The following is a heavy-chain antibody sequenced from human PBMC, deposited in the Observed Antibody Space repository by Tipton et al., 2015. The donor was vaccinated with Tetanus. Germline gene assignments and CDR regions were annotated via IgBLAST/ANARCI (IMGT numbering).Heavy chain of an antibody. CDR3: ARVRAGPDQGYYYDS. CDR1: GFTFRVHD. V-gene: IGHV3-13*01. D-gene: IGHD2-2*01. Sequence: SLRLSCTASGFTFRVHDMHWVRRVTGKGLERVTSIGSAGDTYYSGSVKGRFTISREVGKNSLYLQMSDLRAGDTAVYYCARVRAGPDQGYYYDSWGQGTPVTVSS. J-gene: IGHJ4*02. CDR2: IGSAGDT.